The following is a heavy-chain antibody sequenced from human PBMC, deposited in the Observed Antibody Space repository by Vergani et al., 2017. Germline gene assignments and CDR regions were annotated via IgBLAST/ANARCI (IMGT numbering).Heavy chain of an antibody. J-gene: IGHJ3*01. V-gene: IGHV4-34*01. CDR2: INHSGST. Sequence: QVQLQQWGAGLLKPSETLSLTCAVYGGSFSGYYWSWIRQPPGKGLEWIGEINHSGSTNYNPSLKSRVTISVDTSKNQFSLKLSYVTAADTAVYYCARSIHLNGARFSVWGQGTMVTVSS. D-gene: IGHD1-1*01. CDR1: GGSFSGYY. CDR3: ARSIHLNGARFSV.